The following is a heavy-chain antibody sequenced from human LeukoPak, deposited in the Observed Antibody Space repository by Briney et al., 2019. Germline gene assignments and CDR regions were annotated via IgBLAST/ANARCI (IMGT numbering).Heavy chain of an antibody. CDR1: GGSISSYY. D-gene: IGHD6-19*01. CDR2: IYTSGST. J-gene: IGHJ4*02. V-gene: IGHV4-4*07. CDR3: ARDGRAGSLFAY. Sequence: SETLSLTCTVSGGSISSYYWSWIRKPAGQGLEWIGRIYTSGSTNYNPSLKSRVTMSVDTSKNQFSLKLSSVTAADTAIYYCARDGRAGSLFAYWGQGTLVTVSS.